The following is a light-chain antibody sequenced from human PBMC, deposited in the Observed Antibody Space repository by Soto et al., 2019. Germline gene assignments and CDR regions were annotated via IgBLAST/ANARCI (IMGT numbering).Light chain of an antibody. CDR3: QQRSNWPPGT. V-gene: IGKV3-11*01. Sequence: EIVLTQSPATLSLSPGERATLSCRASQSVSSYLAWYQQKPGQAPRLLIYDASNRATGIPAWFSGSGSGTAFTLTISILETEDFAVDYYQQRSNWPPGTFGHGTKLEI. J-gene: IGKJ2*01. CDR1: QSVSSY. CDR2: DAS.